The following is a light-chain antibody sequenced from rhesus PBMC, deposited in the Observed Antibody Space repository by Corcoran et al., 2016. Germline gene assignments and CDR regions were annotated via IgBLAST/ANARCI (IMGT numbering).Light chain of an antibody. CDR3: QHGYGTPPYS. CDR1: ENVNNY. CDR2: KAS. V-gene: IGKV1-74*01. J-gene: IGKJ2*01. Sequence: DIQMTQSPSSLSASVGDRVTITCRASENVNNYLNWYQQKPGKAPKPRIYKASTLQSGAPSRFSGRGSGTDYTFTISSLQPEDVAAYYWQHGYGTPPYSFGQGTKVEIK.